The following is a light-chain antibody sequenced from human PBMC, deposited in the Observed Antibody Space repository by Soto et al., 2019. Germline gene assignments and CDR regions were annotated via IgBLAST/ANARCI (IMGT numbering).Light chain of an antibody. V-gene: IGKV1-33*01. CDR2: DGS. CDR1: QNINNY. Sequence: DMRMTLSPSSLSASVGNRVTITFQASQNINNYLNWYQQKPGRAPKLLIYDGSNLEAGVPSRFRGRGSGTDFTFTIIRLQPEDIATYYCQQYENLPTFGQGTRLEIK. CDR3: QQYENLPT. J-gene: IGKJ5*01.